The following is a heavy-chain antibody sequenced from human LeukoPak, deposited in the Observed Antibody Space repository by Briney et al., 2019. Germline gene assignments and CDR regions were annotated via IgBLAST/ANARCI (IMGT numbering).Heavy chain of an antibody. CDR2: FDPEDGET. V-gene: IGHV1-24*01. Sequence: ASVKVSCKVFGYTLTELSMHWVRQAPGKGLEWMGGFDPEDGETIYAQKFQGRVTMTEDTSTDTAYMELSSLRSEDTAVYYCATLNYYDSSGYYQGESWFDPWGQGTLVTVSS. J-gene: IGHJ5*02. D-gene: IGHD3-22*01. CDR3: ATLNYYDSSGYYQGESWFDP. CDR1: GYTLTELS.